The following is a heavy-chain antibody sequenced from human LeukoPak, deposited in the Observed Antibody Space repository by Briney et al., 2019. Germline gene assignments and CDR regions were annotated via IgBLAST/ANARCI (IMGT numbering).Heavy chain of an antibody. D-gene: IGHD3-22*01. V-gene: IGHV3-74*01. CDR1: GFTFRTYW. CDR2: INSDGTDT. CDR3: ARDRDPYYYDSSGLDY. Sequence: GGSLRLSCAASGFTFRTYWMHWVRRVPGKGLVWVSRINSDGTDTGYADSVKGRFTISRDNAKNSLYLQMNSLRAEDTAVYYCARDRDPYYYDSSGLDYWGQGTLVTVSS. J-gene: IGHJ4*02.